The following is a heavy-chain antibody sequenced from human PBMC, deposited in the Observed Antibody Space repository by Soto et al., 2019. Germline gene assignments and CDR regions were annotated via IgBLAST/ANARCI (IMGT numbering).Heavy chain of an antibody. CDR2: SXIGGSX. D-gene: IGHD3-16*01. J-gene: IGHJ5*01. V-gene: IGHV4-59*01. Sequence: XXTLSLTCSVSGASISSYYYTWIRQTPGXRLEWIGYSXIGGSXTYNPSLKSRVXISDDTSXTQFSVRLSYVTAEATAVYYCARAYYDTNGYSHDPWGLGTLVT. CDR1: GASISSYY. CDR3: ARAYYDTNGYSHDP.